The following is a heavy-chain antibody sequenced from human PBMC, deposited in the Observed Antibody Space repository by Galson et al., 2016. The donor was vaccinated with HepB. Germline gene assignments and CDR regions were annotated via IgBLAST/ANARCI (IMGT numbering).Heavy chain of an antibody. J-gene: IGHJ4*02. D-gene: IGHD3-10*01. V-gene: IGHV3-23*01. Sequence: SLRLSCAASGFTLSSYAMAWVRQAPGKGLEWVSSISGSGGSTYYADSVKGRFTISRDNSKNTLNLQMNSLRVEDTAVYYCAKELNGKEGGVVTYFDYWGQGVLVTVSS. CDR3: AKELNGKEGGVVTYFDY. CDR2: ISGSGGST. CDR1: GFTLSSYA.